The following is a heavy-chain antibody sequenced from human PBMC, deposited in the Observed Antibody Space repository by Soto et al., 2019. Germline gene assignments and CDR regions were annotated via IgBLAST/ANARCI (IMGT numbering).Heavy chain of an antibody. Sequence: QPGGSLRLSCAASGFTFDEYAMHWVRQAPGKGLEWVSGISWNSGSIGYADSVKGRFTISRDNAKNSLYLQMNSLRAEDTALYYCAKDFWSGEQAEYYYYGMDVWGQGTTVTVSS. CDR3: AKDFWSGEQAEYYYYGMDV. D-gene: IGHD3-3*01. J-gene: IGHJ6*02. V-gene: IGHV3-9*01. CDR1: GFTFDEYA. CDR2: ISWNSGSI.